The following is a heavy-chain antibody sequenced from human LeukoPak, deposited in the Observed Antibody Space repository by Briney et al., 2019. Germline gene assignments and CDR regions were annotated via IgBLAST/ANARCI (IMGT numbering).Heavy chain of an antibody. Sequence: GGSLRLSCAASGFTFSSYWMSWVRQAPGKGLEWVANIKQDGSEKYYVDSVKGRFTISRDNAKNSLYLQMNSLRAEDTAVYYCARDLSKLYYYYGMDVWGQGTTVTVSS. CDR3: ARDLSKLYYYYGMDV. J-gene: IGHJ6*02. D-gene: IGHD3-16*02. V-gene: IGHV3-7*01. CDR1: GFTFSSYW. CDR2: IKQDGSEK.